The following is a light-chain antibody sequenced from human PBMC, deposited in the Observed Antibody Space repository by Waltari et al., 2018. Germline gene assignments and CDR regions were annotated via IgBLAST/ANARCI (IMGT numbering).Light chain of an antibody. CDR1: RSNVENYNL. CDR3: CSFAGGNNFEVI. CDR2: EVS. V-gene: IGLV2-23*02. J-gene: IGLJ2*01. Sequence: QSALTQPASVSGSPGQSITISCTGTRSNVENYNLVSWYQHHPGKAPKLLIYEVSKRPAGISNRFSGSTSGNTASLTISGLQAEDESDYFCCSFAGGNNFEVIFGGGTRLTVL.